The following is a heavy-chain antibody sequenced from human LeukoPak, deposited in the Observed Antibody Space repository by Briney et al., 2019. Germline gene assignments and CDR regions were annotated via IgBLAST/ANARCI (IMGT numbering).Heavy chain of an antibody. CDR3: AREGGGQWLVSYYYYMDV. V-gene: IGHV1-18*01. Sequence: ASVKVSCKASGYTFTSYGISWVRQAPGQGLEWMGWISAYNGNTNYAQKLQGRVTMTTDTSTSTAYMELRSLRSDDTAVYYCAREGGGQWLVSYYYYMDVWGKGTTVTVSS. D-gene: IGHD6-19*01. J-gene: IGHJ6*03. CDR2: ISAYNGNT. CDR1: GYTFTSYG.